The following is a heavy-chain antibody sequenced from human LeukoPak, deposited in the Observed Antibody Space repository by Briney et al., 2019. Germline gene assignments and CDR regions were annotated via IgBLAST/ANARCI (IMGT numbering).Heavy chain of an antibody. CDR1: GYTFTGYS. V-gene: IGHV1-2*02. D-gene: IGHD3-16*01. Sequence: GASVKVSCKASGYTFTGYSMHWVRQAPGQGLEWMGWINPNSGATNYAQMFQGRVTMTRDTSMSTAYMELSRLRSDDTAVYYCARGGPWGIVLNWGQGALVTVSS. CDR3: ARGGPWGIVLN. CDR2: INPNSGAT. J-gene: IGHJ4*02.